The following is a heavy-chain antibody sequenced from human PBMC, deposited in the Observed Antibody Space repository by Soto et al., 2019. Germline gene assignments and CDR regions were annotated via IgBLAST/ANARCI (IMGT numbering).Heavy chain of an antibody. Sequence: QVQLVQSGEEVKKPGASVKVSCRASGYTFTSYGVSWVRQAPGQGLEWMGWISAHNGNTNYAQQFQGRVTMTTDTSTSTAYVDLRSLRFDDTAVYYCVRSLYTSGYYRVWGQGTLVTVSS. V-gene: IGHV1-18*01. J-gene: IGHJ4*02. CDR1: GYTFTSYG. D-gene: IGHD6-19*01. CDR3: VRSLYTSGYYRV. CDR2: ISAHNGNT.